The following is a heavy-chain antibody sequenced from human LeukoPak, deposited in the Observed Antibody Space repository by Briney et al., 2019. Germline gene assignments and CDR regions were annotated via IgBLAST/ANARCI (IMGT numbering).Heavy chain of an antibody. CDR2: INPKNAAT. Sequence: GASVNVSCKASVYTFTGHYMHWVRQAPGQGLEWMGWINPKNAATNYAQKFQGRVTMTRDTSSGTVYMERSSLSSDDTAVYYCARTLYIAAAPGGLDYWGQGTLVTVSS. J-gene: IGHJ4*02. D-gene: IGHD6-13*01. CDR1: VYTFTGHY. CDR3: ARTLYIAAAPGGLDY. V-gene: IGHV1-2*02.